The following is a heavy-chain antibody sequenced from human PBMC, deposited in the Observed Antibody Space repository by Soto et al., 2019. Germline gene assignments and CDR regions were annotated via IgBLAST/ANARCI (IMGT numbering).Heavy chain of an antibody. CDR3: AHRYCSGCSGYRSFDS. D-gene: IGHD2-15*01. V-gene: IGHV2-5*02. J-gene: IGHJ4*02. CDR1: GFSLTRSGVG. CDR2: IYWGDEK. Sequence: QITLKESGPTLVKPTQTLTLTCTFSGFSLTRSGVGVAWIRQPPGKALEWLALIYWGDEKLYSPSLKSRLTISKATSKNQVVLPMTNMDPVDTATYYCAHRYCSGCSGYRSFDSWGQGTLVTVSS.